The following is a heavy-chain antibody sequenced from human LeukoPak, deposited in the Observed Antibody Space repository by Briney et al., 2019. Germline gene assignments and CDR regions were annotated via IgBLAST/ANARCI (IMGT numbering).Heavy chain of an antibody. Sequence: GGSLRLSCVASGFRFGPFYMSWVRKAPGKGLEWVAQINQDGSGTFYVDSVRGRFTISRDNAETSAFLQMDSLTAEDTAVYYCVREQWYRLDYWGQGTLVTVSS. CDR3: VREQWYRLDY. CDR1: GFRFGPFY. CDR2: INQDGSGT. J-gene: IGHJ4*02. V-gene: IGHV3-7*01. D-gene: IGHD6-19*01.